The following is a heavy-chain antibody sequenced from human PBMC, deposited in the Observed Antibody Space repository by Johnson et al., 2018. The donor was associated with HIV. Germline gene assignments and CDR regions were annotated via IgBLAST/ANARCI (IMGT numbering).Heavy chain of an antibody. J-gene: IGHJ3*02. Sequence: VQLVESGGGLVQPGRSLILSCAASGFTFNDYAMHWVRQAPGKGLEWVSGISWNSGSIGYADSVKGRFTISLDNAKNSLYLQMSSLRAEDTALYYCARERLRAGAFDIWGQGTMVTVS. V-gene: IGHV3-9*01. CDR2: ISWNSGSI. CDR1: GFTFNDYA. CDR3: ARERLRAGAFDI. D-gene: IGHD6-13*01.